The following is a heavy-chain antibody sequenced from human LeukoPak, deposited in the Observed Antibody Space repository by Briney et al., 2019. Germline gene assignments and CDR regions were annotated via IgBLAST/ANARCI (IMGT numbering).Heavy chain of an antibody. V-gene: IGHV3-72*01. D-gene: IGHD3-22*01. CDR2: SRDKANGYTT. J-gene: IGHJ3*02. CDR3: ARTDSRGLHVFDT. CDR1: GFSFSDHY. Sequence: PGGSLRLSCTVSGFSFSDHYIDWVRQAPGKGLEWVARSRDKANGYTTEYAASVKARFTISRDDSKNSVYLQMNSLKTEDTAVYYCARTDSRGLHVFDTWGQGTRVTVSS.